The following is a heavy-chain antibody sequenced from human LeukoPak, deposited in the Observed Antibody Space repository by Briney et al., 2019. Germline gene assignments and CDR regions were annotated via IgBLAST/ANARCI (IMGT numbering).Heavy chain of an antibody. J-gene: IGHJ4*02. CDR1: GGSISSGGYS. CDR2: IYHSRST. Sequence: PSQTLSLTCAVSGGSISSGGYSWSWIRQPPGKGLEWIGYIYHSRSTYYNPSLKSRVTISVDRSKNQFSLKLSSVTAADTAVYYCARASGAAAGVDYWGQGTLVTVSS. D-gene: IGHD6-13*01. CDR3: ARASGAAAGVDY. V-gene: IGHV4-30-2*01.